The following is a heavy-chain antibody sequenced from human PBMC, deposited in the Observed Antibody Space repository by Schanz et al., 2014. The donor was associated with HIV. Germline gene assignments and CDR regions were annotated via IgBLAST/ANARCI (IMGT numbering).Heavy chain of an antibody. Sequence: EEQLVESGGGLVQPGGSLRLSCAASGFTLSTYWMGWVRQAPGKGLEWVANIKQDASLENYVDSVKGRFAIFRDNSKNTLYLQMNSLRSEDTAVYYCARAGLHDYGDSGLDYWGQGTLVTVSS. CDR2: IKQDASLE. V-gene: IGHV3-7*01. CDR1: GFTLSTYW. D-gene: IGHD4-17*01. CDR3: ARAGLHDYGDSGLDY. J-gene: IGHJ4*02.